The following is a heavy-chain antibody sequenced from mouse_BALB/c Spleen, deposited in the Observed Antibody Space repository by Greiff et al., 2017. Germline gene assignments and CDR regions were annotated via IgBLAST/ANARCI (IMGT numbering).Heavy chain of an antibody. CDR2: IWGDGST. J-gene: IGHJ4*01. V-gene: IGHV2-6-7*01. Sequence: QVQLQQSGPGLVQPSQSLSITCTVSGFSLTSYGVNWVRQPPGKGLEWLGMIWGDGSTDYNSALKSRLSISKDNSKSQVFLKMNSLQTDDTARYYCARDRRYDGPLYAMDYWGQGTSVTVSS. D-gene: IGHD2-14*01. CDR3: ARDRRYDGPLYAMDY. CDR1: GFSLTSYG.